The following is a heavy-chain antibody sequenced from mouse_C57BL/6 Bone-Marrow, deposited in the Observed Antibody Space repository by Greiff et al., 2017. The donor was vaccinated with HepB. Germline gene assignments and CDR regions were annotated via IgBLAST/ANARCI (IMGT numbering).Heavy chain of an antibody. Sequence: QVQLKESGPGLVQPSQSLSITCTVSGFSLTSYGVHWVRQSPGKGLEWLGVIWSGGSTDYNAAFISRLSISKDNSKSQVFFKMNSLQADDTAIYYCARNLGLRRAAWFAYWGQGTLVTVSA. V-gene: IGHV2-2*01. CDR2: IWSGGST. CDR3: ARNLGLRRAAWFAY. D-gene: IGHD2-4*01. J-gene: IGHJ3*01. CDR1: GFSLTSYG.